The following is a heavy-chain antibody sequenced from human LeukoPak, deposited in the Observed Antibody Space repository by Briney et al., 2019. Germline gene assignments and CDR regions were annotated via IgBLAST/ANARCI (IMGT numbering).Heavy chain of an antibody. Sequence: PSETLSLTCTVSGGSISSYYWSWIRQPPGKGLEWFGYIYYSGSTNYNPSLKSRVTISVDTSKNQFSLKLSSVTAADTGVFYCARIPSQQVVTGYFDYWGQGTLVTVSS. J-gene: IGHJ4*02. CDR3: ARIPSQQVVTGYFDY. V-gene: IGHV4-59*01. CDR2: IYYSGST. D-gene: IGHD6-13*01. CDR1: GGSISSYY.